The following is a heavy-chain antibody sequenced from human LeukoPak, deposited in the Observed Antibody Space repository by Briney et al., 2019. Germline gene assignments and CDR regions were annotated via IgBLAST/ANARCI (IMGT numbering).Heavy chain of an antibody. CDR3: AKTASVVVVAGDYGMDV. CDR1: RFTFTTYG. D-gene: IGHD2-15*01. J-gene: IGHJ6*02. Sequence: PGGSLRLSCAASRFTFTTYGMHWVRQAPGKGLEWVAVISYDGSNKYYADSVKGRFTISRDNSKNTLYLQMNSLRAEDTAVYYCAKTASVVVVAGDYGMDVWGQGTTVTVSS. CDR2: ISYDGSNK. V-gene: IGHV3-30*18.